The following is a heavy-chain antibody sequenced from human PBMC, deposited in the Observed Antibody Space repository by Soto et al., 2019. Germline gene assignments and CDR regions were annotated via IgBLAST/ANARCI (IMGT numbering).Heavy chain of an antibody. CDR3: AKGGYVYCSTTSCLFHFDY. Sequence: EVQLLESGGGLVQTGGSLRLSCAASGFTFSTYAMSWVRQAPGKGLEWVSTISGSADATFYADSVKGRFAIFRDNSRTMSYLQMNTLRAEDTAVYYCAKGGYVYCSTTSCLFHFDYWGPGTLATVSS. V-gene: IGHV3-23*01. CDR1: GFTFSTYA. CDR2: ISGSADAT. D-gene: IGHD2-2*01. J-gene: IGHJ4*02.